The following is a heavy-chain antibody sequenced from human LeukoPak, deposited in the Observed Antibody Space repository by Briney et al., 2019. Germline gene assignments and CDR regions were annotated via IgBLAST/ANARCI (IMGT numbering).Heavy chain of an antibody. V-gene: IGHV3-74*01. D-gene: IGHD5-12*01. CDR3: ARVEYSGWNLEY. Sequence: PGGSLRLSCAASGFTFSSYWMHWVRQAPGKGLVWVSRINSDGSSTSYADSVKGRFTISRDDAKNSLYVQMNSLRDEDTAVYYCARVEYSGWNLEYWGQGTLVTVSS. CDR1: GFTFSSYW. CDR2: INSDGSST. J-gene: IGHJ4*02.